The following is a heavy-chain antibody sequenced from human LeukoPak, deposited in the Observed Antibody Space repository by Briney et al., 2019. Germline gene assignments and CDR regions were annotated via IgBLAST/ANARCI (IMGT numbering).Heavy chain of an antibody. CDR2: IYYSGST. Sequence: SETLSLTCSVSGGSISSSSYYWGWIRQPPGKGLEWIGSIYYSGSTYYNPSLKSRVTISVDTSKNQFSLKLSSVTAADTAVYYCARHGSSGWYFSDSSHFDYWGQGTLVTVSS. J-gene: IGHJ4*02. CDR3: ARHGSSGWYFSDSSHFDY. CDR1: GGSISSSSYY. V-gene: IGHV4-39*01. D-gene: IGHD6-19*01.